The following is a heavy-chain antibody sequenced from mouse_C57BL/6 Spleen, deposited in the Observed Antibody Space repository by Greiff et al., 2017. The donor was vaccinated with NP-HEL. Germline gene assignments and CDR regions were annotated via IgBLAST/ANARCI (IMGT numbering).Heavy chain of an antibody. CDR1: GYTFTSYW. J-gene: IGHJ2*01. CDR3: ARRKPFYYYDY. V-gene: IGHV1-69*01. D-gene: IGHD1-1*01. CDR2: IDPSDSYT. Sequence: QVQLQQPGAELVMPGASVKLSCKASGYTFTSYWMHWVKQRPGQGLEWIGEIDPSDSYTNYNQKFKGKSTLTVDKSSSTAYMQLSSLTSEDSAVYYCARRKPFYYYDYGGQGTTLTVSS.